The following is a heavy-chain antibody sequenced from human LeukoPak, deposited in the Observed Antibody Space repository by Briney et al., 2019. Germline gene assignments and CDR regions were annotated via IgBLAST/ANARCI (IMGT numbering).Heavy chain of an antibody. CDR1: GYTFTSYY. Sequence: ASVKVSCKASGYTFTSYYMHWVRQAPGQGLEWMGIINPSGGSTSYAQKFQGRVTMTRDTSTSTVYMELSSLRSEDTAVYYCARDLGVTTFHYYYGLDVWGQGTTVTVS. D-gene: IGHD2-21*02. V-gene: IGHV1-46*01. J-gene: IGHJ6*02. CDR3: ARDLGVTTFHYYYGLDV. CDR2: INPSGGST.